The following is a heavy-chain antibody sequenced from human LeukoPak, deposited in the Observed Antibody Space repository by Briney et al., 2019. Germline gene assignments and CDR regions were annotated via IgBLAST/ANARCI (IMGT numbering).Heavy chain of an antibody. D-gene: IGHD1-26*01. J-gene: IGHJ3*02. V-gene: IGHV3-21*01. CDR3: ARKGVGATADAFDI. Sequence: TPGGSLRLSCAASGFTFSIYSMNWVRQAPGKGLEWVSSISSSSSYIYYADSVKGRFTISRDNAKNSLSLQMNSLRAEDTAVYYCARKGVGATADAFDIWGQGTMVTVSS. CDR2: ISSSSSYI. CDR1: GFTFSIYS.